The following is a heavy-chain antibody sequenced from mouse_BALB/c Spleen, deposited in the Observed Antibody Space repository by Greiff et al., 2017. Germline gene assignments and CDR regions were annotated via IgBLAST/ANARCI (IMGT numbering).Heavy chain of an antibody. D-gene: IGHD2-13*01. CDR1: GYTFTSYW. Sequence: QVQLQQSGAELARPGASVKLSCKASGYTFTSYWMQWVKQRPGQGLEWIGAIYPGDGDTRYTQKFKGKATLTADKSSSTAYMQLSSLASEDSAVDYCARSDGDYFYAMDYWGQGTSVTVSS. CDR3: ARSDGDYFYAMDY. V-gene: IGHV1-87*01. J-gene: IGHJ4*01. CDR2: IYPGDGDT.